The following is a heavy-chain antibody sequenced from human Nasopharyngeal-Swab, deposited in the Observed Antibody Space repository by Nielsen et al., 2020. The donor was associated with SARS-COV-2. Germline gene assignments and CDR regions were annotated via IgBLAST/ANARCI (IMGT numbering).Heavy chain of an antibody. V-gene: IGHV1-69*13. CDR3: ARIIGYYYYYMDV. Sequence: SVKVSCKASGGTFSSYAISWVRQAPGQGLEWMGGIIPIFGTANYAQKFQGRVTITAGESTSTAYMELSSLRSEDTAVYYCARIIGYYYYYMDVWGKGTTVTVSS. J-gene: IGHJ6*03. CDR2: IIPIFGTA. CDR1: GGTFSSYA. D-gene: IGHD3-10*01.